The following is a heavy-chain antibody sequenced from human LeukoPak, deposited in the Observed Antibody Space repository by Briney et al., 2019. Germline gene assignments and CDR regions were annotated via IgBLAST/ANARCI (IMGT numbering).Heavy chain of an antibody. J-gene: IGHJ6*03. D-gene: IGHD3-3*01. CDR2: IKQDGSEK. CDR3: ARDSYYDFWSGYPSGTFYYYYMDV. CDR1: GFTFSSYW. Sequence: GGSLRLSCAASGFTFSSYWMSWVRQAPGKGLEWVANIKQDGSEKYYVDSVKGRFTISRDNAKNSLYLQMNSLRAEDTAVYYCARDSYYDFWSGYPSGTFYYYYMDVWGKGTTVTVSS. V-gene: IGHV3-7*01.